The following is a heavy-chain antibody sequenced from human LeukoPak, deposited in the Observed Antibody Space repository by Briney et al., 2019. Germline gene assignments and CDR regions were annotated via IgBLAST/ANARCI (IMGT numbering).Heavy chain of an antibody. J-gene: IGHJ2*01. V-gene: IGHV4-39*02. CDR1: GGSISSGSYY. Sequence: SETLFLTCTVSGGSISSGSYYWGWIRQPPGKGLEWIGSIYYSGSTYYNPSLKSRVTISVDTSKNQFSLKLSSVTAADTAVYYCAREGAAAGKIDLWGRGTLVTVSS. CDR2: IYYSGST. CDR3: AREGAAAGKIDL. D-gene: IGHD6-13*01.